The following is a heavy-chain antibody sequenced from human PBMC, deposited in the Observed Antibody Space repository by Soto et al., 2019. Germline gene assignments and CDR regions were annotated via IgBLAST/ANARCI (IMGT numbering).Heavy chain of an antibody. V-gene: IGHV4-59*01. CDR2: IYYSGST. Sequence: PXETLSLTCTVSGGSISSYYWSWIRQPPGKGLEWIGYIYYSGSTNYNPSLKSRVTISVDTSKNQFSLKLSSVTAADTAVYYCARGGTYYDFWSGYYREDYGMDVWGQGTTVTVSS. CDR3: ARGGTYYDFWSGYYREDYGMDV. J-gene: IGHJ6*02. D-gene: IGHD3-3*01. CDR1: GGSISSYY.